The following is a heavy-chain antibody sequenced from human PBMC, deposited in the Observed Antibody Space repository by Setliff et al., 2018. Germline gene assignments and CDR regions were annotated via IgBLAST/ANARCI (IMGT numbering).Heavy chain of an antibody. D-gene: IGHD6-19*01. V-gene: IGHV4-59*08. CDR2: IYYSGST. CDR3: ARGGVRQWLSI. CDR1: GGSISSYY. J-gene: IGHJ4*02. Sequence: ETLSLTCTVSGGSISSYYWSWIRQPPGKELEWIGYIYYSGSTNYNPSLKSRVTISVDTSKNQFSLRLSSVTAADTAVYYCARGGVRQWLSIWGQGTLVTVSS.